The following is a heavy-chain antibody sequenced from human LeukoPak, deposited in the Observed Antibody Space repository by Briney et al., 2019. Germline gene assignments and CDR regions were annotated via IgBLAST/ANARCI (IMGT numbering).Heavy chain of an antibody. V-gene: IGHV3-30*02. CDR2: IRYDGSNK. Sequence: GGSLRLSCAASGFTFSSYGMHWVGQAPGKGLEWVAFIRYDGSNKYYADSVKGRFTISRDNSKNTLYLQMNSLRAEDTAVYYCARDPMDTILYAFDIWGQGTMVTVSS. CDR1: GFTFSSYG. D-gene: IGHD3-3*01. CDR3: ARDPMDTILYAFDI. J-gene: IGHJ3*02.